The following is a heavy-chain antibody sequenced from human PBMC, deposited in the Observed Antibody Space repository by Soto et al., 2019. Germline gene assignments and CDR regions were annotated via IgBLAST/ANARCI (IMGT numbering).Heavy chain of an antibody. CDR2: IYYSGST. Sequence: SETLSLTCTVSGGSISSYYWSWIRQPPGKGLEWIGYIYYSGSTNYNPSLKSRVTISVDTSKNQFSLKLSSVTAADTAVYYCARSGYCSSTSCHYYYYYGMDVWGQGTTVTVSS. D-gene: IGHD2-2*01. V-gene: IGHV4-59*01. CDR3: ARSGYCSSTSCHYYYYYGMDV. J-gene: IGHJ6*02. CDR1: GGSISSYY.